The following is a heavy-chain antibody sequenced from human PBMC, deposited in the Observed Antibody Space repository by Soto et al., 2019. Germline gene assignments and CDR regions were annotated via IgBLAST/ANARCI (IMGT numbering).Heavy chain of an antibody. CDR2: IKQDGSEK. D-gene: IGHD6-13*01. J-gene: IGHJ4*02. CDR3: ARISSSWYDAGFDY. CDR1: GFTFSSYW. Sequence: QPGGSLRLSCAASGFTFSSYWMSWVRQAPGKGLEWVANIKQDGSEKYYVDSVKGRFTISRDNAKNSLYLQMNSLRAEDTAVYYCARISSSWYDAGFDYWGQGTLVTVSS. V-gene: IGHV3-7*01.